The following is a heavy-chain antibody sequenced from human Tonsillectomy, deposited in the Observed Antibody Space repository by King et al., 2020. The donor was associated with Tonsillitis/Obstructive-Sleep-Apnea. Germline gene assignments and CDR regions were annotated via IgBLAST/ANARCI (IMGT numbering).Heavy chain of an antibody. CDR2: ISFDGSNE. V-gene: IGHV3-30*18. CDR3: AXXXXXXXXXXXXXXXGXXXXAXXXXAXXXXXXXFXXAXSXXXXSGGTAALGCLVKXYF. J-gene: IGHJ1*01. Sequence: VQLVESGGGVVQPGRSXRXSCAAXGFTFSGXXMHWVRQAPGKXLEWVAVISFDGSNEYYXXSXXGRXTIXXDNSKXTLXLQMNSLRAEDTAVYYCAXXXXXXXXXXXXXXXGXXXXAXXXXAXXXXXXXFXXAXSXXXXSGGTAALGCLVKXYF. CDR1: GFTFSGXX.